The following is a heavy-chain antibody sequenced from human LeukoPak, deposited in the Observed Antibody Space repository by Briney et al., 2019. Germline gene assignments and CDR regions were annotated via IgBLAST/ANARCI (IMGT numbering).Heavy chain of an antibody. CDR3: AKSKWPHFDY. V-gene: IGHV3-23*01. D-gene: IGHD5-12*01. CDR2: ISGSGGST. J-gene: IGHJ4*02. CDR1: GFTFSSYA. Sequence: GGSLRLSCAASGFTFSSYAMSWVRQAPGKGLEWVSAISGSGGSTYYADSVKGRFTVSRDNSKNTLHLQMNSLRAEDTAVYYCAKSKWPHFDYWGQGTLVTVSS.